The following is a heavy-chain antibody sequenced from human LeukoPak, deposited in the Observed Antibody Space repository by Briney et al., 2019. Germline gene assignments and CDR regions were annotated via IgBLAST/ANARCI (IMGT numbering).Heavy chain of an antibody. J-gene: IGHJ4*02. CDR2: IYHSGST. CDR3: ARAGWYALDN. V-gene: IGHV4-4*02. D-gene: IGHD2-15*01. Sequence: SGTLSLTCAVSGASISSSNWLSWVRQPPGKGLEWIGEIYHSGSTNYNPSPKSRVTISVDNSKNQFSLKMSSMTAADTAVYYCARAGWYALDNWGQGTLVTVSS. CDR1: GASISSSNW.